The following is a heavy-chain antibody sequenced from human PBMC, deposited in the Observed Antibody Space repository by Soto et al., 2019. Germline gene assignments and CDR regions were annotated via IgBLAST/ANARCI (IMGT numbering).Heavy chain of an antibody. J-gene: IGHJ4*02. CDR3: ARDGGRHSGGIDY. CDR1: GGTFSSYS. Sequence: QVQLVQSGAEVKKPGSSVKVSCKASGGTFSSYSINWVRQAPGQGLEWMGEIIPIFATANYAQKFQGRVTITADESTSTAYMELSSLRSEDTPVYYCARDGGRHSGGIDYWGQGTLVTVSS. V-gene: IGHV1-69*01. CDR2: IIPIFATA. D-gene: IGHD1-26*01.